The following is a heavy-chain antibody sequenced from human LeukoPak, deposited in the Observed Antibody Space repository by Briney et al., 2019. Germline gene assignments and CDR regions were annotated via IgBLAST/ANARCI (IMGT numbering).Heavy chain of an antibody. Sequence: SLRLSCAASGFTFHNFAMHWVRQAPGKGLEWVAVISNDERNKYYAESVKGRFTISRDNSKNTLYLQMNSLRAEDTAVYYCARELTYYFDYWGQGTLVTVSS. D-gene: IGHD3-9*01. CDR2: ISNDERNK. V-gene: IGHV3-30*14. J-gene: IGHJ4*02. CDR1: GFTFHNFA. CDR3: ARELTYYFDY.